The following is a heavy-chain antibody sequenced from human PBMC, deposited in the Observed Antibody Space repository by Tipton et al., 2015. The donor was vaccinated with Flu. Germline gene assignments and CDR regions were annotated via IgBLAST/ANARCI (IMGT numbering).Heavy chain of an antibody. D-gene: IGHD3-16*02. J-gene: IGHJ4*02. V-gene: IGHV4-34*01. CDR3: ASLYYDYVWGSYRLGNY. CDR1: GGSFSGYY. CDR2: INHSGST. Sequence: TLSLTCAVYGGSFSGYYWSWIRQPPGKGLEWIGEINHSGSTNYNPSLKSRVTISVDTSKNQFSLKLSSVTAADTAVYYCASLYYDYVWGSYRLGNYWGQGTLVTVSS.